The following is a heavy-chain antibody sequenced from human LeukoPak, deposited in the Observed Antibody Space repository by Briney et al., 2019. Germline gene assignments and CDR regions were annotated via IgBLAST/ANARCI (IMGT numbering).Heavy chain of an antibody. D-gene: IGHD2-2*02. CDR3: AGHSFDTVDAFDV. J-gene: IGHJ3*01. Sequence: GESLKISCKASGFSFTNYWIGWVRQMPGKGLEWMGIIYPGDPDTRYSPSFQGQVTISADKSSSTAYLQWRSLKASDTAMYYCAGHSFDTVDAFDVWGQGTIVIVSA. V-gene: IGHV5-51*01. CDR1: GFSFTNYW. CDR2: IYPGDPDT.